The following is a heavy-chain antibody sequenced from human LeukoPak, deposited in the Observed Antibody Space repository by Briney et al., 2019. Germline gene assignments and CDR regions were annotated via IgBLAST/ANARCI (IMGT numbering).Heavy chain of an antibody. Sequence: PSETLSLTCTVSGGSISSGSYYWSWIRQPAGKGLEWIGRIYTSGSTNYNPSLKSRVTISVDTSKNQFSLKLSSVTAADTAVYYCASARYSYGSYYYYYMDVWGNGTTVTVSS. CDR3: ASARYSYGSYYYYYMDV. CDR2: IYTSGST. D-gene: IGHD5-18*01. J-gene: IGHJ6*03. CDR1: GGSISSGSYY. V-gene: IGHV4-61*02.